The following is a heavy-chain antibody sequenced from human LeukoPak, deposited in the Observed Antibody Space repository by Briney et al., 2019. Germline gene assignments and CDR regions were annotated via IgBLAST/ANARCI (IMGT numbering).Heavy chain of an antibody. J-gene: IGHJ4*02. CDR1: GGSISSYY. V-gene: IGHV4-59*01. CDR3: ARDAYSSGLIDY. Sequence: SETLSLTCTVSGGSISSYYWSWIRQPPGKGLEWIGYIYYSGSTNYNPSLKSRVTISVDTSKNQFSLKLSSVTAADTAVYYCARDAYSSGLIDYWGQGTLVTVSS. CDR2: IYYSGST. D-gene: IGHD6-19*01.